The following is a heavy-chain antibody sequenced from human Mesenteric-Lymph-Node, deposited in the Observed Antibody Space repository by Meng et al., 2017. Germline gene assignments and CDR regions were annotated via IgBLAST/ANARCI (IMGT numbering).Heavy chain of an antibody. Sequence: GSLRLSCTVSSGYISSYYWSWIRQPAGKGLEWIGRIYASGSTDYNPSLKSRVTMSVDTSKNQFSLKLSSVTAADTAVYYCARYYYGSGALDVWGQGTMVTVSS. V-gene: IGHV4-4*07. CDR2: IYASGST. CDR3: ARYYYGSGALDV. CDR1: SGYISSYY. J-gene: IGHJ3*01. D-gene: IGHD3-10*01.